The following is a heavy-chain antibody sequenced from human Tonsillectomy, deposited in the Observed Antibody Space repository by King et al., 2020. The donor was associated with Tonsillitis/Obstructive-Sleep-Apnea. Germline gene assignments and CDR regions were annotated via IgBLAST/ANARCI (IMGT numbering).Heavy chain of an antibody. J-gene: IGHJ6*03. D-gene: IGHD2-2*01. V-gene: IGHV4-31*03. CDR3: ARVSSNLLLPHYYYYMDV. CDR2: IYYSGST. CDR1: GGSISSGDYY. Sequence: PLQESGPGLVKPSQTLSLTCTVSGGSISSGDYYWRWIRQHPGKGLEWIGYIYYSGSTYYNPSLKSRFTISVDTSKNQFSLKLSSVTAADTAVYYCARVSSNLLLPHYYYYMDVWGKGTTVTVSS.